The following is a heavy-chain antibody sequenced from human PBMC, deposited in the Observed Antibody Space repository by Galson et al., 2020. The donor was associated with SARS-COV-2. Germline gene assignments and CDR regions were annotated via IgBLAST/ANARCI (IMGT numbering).Heavy chain of an antibody. CDR3: ARKRAADMSDFDS. J-gene: IGHJ4*02. CDR2: IYWDDDT. Sequence: SGPTLVKPTQTLTLTCAFSGFSLSTFGMGVGWIRQPPGKALEWLALIYWDDDTRYSPSLNRRLSITKDTSKNQVVLTMTNMDPVDTATYFCARKRAADMSDFDSWGPGTLVTVSS. CDR1: GFSLSTFGMG. D-gene: IGHD6-13*01. V-gene: IGHV2-5*02.